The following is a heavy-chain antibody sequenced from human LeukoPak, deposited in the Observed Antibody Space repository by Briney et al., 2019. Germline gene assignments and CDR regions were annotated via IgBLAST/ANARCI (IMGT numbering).Heavy chain of an antibody. Sequence: GGSLRLSCAASGFTFSSYGMHWVRQAPGKGLEWVAFIRYDGSNKYYADSVKGRSTISRDDSKNTLYLQMNSLRAEDTAVYYCATLYAIDYWGQGTLVTVSS. CDR2: IRYDGSNK. J-gene: IGHJ4*02. D-gene: IGHD2-8*01. CDR1: GFTFSSYG. CDR3: ATLYAIDY. V-gene: IGHV3-30*02.